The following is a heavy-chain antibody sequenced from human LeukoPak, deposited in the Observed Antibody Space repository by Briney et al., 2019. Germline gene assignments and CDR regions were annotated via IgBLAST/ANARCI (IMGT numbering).Heavy chain of an antibody. V-gene: IGHV4-59*01. Sequence: PSETLSLTCTVSGGSIRSYYWSWIRQPPGKGLEWIGYIYYSGNTHYNPSLRSRVTISVDTSKNQFSLKLNSVTAADTAVYYCAREESYCSSSSCYFRFYYYYYMDVWGKGTTVTVSS. CDR2: IYYSGNT. J-gene: IGHJ6*03. D-gene: IGHD2-2*01. CDR3: AREESYCSSSSCYFRFYYYYYMDV. CDR1: GGSIRSYY.